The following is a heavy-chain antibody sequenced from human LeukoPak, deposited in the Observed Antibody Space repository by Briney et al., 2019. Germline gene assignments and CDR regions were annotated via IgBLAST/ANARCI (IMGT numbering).Heavy chain of an antibody. D-gene: IGHD2-15*01. CDR3: ARSAWVDCFDY. CDR2: INSDGSTT. V-gene: IGHV3-74*01. Sequence: SGGSLRLSCAASGFTFSSYWMHWVRQAPGKGLVWVSRINSDGSTTSYADSVKGRFTISRDNAKNTLYLQMNSLRAEDTAVYYCARSAWVDCFDYWGQGTLVTGSS. J-gene: IGHJ4*02. CDR1: GFTFSSYW.